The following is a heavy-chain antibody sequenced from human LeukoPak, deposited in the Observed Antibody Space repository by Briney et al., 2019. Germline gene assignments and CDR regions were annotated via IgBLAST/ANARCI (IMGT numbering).Heavy chain of an antibody. J-gene: IGHJ5*02. CDR2: IKPSSGDT. V-gene: IGHV1-2*02. D-gene: IGHD4-11*01. CDR1: GYSFTAYY. Sequence: ASVKVSCKTSGYSFTAYYMHWVRQAPGQGLEWMGWIKPSSGDTKYAQKFQGRVTMTTDTSTGTAYMELNGLRSDDTATYFCARDGHNRYEYHDYFDPWGQGTLVTVS. CDR3: ARDGHNRYEYHDYFDP.